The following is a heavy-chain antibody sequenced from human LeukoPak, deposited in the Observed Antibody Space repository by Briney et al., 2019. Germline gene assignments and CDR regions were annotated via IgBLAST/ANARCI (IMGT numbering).Heavy chain of an antibody. CDR3: ARAMT. CDR2: IKPDGSDK. Sequence: GGSLRLSCAASGFTFSGYWMSWVRQAPGKGLEWVANIKPDGSDKAYVDSVKGRFTISRDNTKNSLYLQMSGLRAEDTAVYYCARAMTWGQGTLVSVSS. V-gene: IGHV3-7*01. CDR1: GFTFSGYW. J-gene: IGHJ5*02.